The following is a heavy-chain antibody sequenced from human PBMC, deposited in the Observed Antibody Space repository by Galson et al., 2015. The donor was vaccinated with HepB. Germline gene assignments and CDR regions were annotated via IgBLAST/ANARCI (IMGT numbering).Heavy chain of an antibody. D-gene: IGHD3-10*01. CDR1: GFTVSTNH. J-gene: IGHJ4*02. CDR2: IYSGSST. Sequence: SLRLSCAASGFTVSTNHMSWVRQAPGKGLEWVSVIYSGSSTYYADSVKGRFTISRDNSKNTLYLQMNSLRAEDTAVYYCARSITMLFDYWGQGTLVTVSS. CDR3: ARSITMLFDY. V-gene: IGHV3-66*02.